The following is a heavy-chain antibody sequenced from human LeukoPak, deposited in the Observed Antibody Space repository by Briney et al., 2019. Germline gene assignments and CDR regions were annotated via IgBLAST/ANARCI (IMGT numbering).Heavy chain of an antibody. Sequence: PSETLSLTCTVSGGSVSSGSYHWSWIRQPPGKGLEWVGYINYSGNTNSNPSLKSRVTISVDTSKNQFSLKLISVTAADTAVYYCARHRPGERRFDPWGQGTLVTVSS. CDR2: INYSGNT. V-gene: IGHV4-61*01. CDR3: ARHRPGERRFDP. J-gene: IGHJ5*02. CDR1: GGSVSSGSYH. D-gene: IGHD3-16*01.